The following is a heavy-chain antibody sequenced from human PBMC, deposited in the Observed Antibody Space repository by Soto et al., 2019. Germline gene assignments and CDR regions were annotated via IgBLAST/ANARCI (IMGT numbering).Heavy chain of an antibody. CDR3: AKTVDIGYDYSTRYYFDY. D-gene: IGHD4-4*01. CDR1: GGSISSSSYY. V-gene: IGHV4-39*01. CDR2: IYYSGST. J-gene: IGHJ4*02. Sequence: PSETLSLTCSVSGGSISSSSYYWGWIRQPPGKGLEWIGSIYYSGSTYYNPSLKSRVTISVDSSKNQFSLKLSSVTAADTTVYYCAKTVDIGYDYSTRYYFDYWGQGTRVTVAS.